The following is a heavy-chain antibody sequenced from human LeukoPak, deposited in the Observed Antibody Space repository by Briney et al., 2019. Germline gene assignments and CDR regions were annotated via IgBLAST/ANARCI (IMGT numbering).Heavy chain of an antibody. V-gene: IGHV3-23*01. CDR3: AKARWGVPAAHDY. CDR2: ISGSGGST. J-gene: IGHJ4*02. CDR1: GFTFSSYA. Sequence: PGGSLRLSCAASGFTFSSYAMSWVRQAPGKGLEWVSGISGSGGSTYYADSVKGRFTISRDNSKNTLYLQMNSLRAEDTAGYYCAKARWGVPAAHDYWGQGTLVTVSS. D-gene: IGHD2-2*01.